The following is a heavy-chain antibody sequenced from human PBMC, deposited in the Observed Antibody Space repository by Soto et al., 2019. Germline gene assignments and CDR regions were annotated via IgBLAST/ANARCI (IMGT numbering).Heavy chain of an antibody. CDR3: ARGNGDQDY. CDR2: INHSGST. D-gene: IGHD3-10*01. CDR1: GGSFSGYY. Sequence: SETLSLTCAVYGGSFSGYYWSWIRQPPGKGLEWIGEINHSGSTNYNPSLKSRVTISVDTSKNQFSLKLSSVTAADTAVYYCARGNGDQDYWGQGTLVTVSS. V-gene: IGHV4-34*01. J-gene: IGHJ4*02.